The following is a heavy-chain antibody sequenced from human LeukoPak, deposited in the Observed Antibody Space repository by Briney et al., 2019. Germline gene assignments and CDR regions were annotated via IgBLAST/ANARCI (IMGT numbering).Heavy chain of an antibody. CDR3: ARSRGYSYGPHYFDY. D-gene: IGHD5-18*01. J-gene: IGHJ4*02. V-gene: IGHV1-69*06. Sequence: SVKVSCKDSGGTFSSYAISWVRQAPGQGLEWMGGIIPIFGTANYAQKFQGRVTITADKSTSTAYMELSSLRSEDTAVYYCARSRGYSYGPHYFDYWGQGTLVTVSS. CDR2: IIPIFGTA. CDR1: GGTFSSYA.